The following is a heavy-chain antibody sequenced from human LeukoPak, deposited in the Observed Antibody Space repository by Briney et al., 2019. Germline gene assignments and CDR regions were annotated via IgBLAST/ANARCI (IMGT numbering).Heavy chain of an antibody. D-gene: IGHD3-10*01. CDR3: ARTPVSEFGELLPINRYFDL. Sequence: SETLSLTCTVSGGSISSYYWSWIRQPAGKGLEWIGRIYTSGSTNYNPSLKSRVTMSVDTSKNQFSLKLSSVTAADTAVYYCARTPVSEFGELLPINRYFDLWGRGTLVTVSS. J-gene: IGHJ2*01. V-gene: IGHV4-4*07. CDR2: IYTSGST. CDR1: GGSISSYY.